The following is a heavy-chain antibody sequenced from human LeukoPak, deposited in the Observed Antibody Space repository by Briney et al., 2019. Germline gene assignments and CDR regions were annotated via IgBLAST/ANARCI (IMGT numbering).Heavy chain of an antibody. Sequence: GGSLRLSCAASGFTFSLFAMHWVRQAPGKGLEWVSAISGSGGATYHADADSVKGRFTISRDNSKNALYLEINNLRAEDMAVYYCAKDGYNYDSSGHFDYWGQGTLVTVSS. D-gene: IGHD3-22*01. V-gene: IGHV3-23*01. J-gene: IGHJ4*02. CDR3: AKDGYNYDSSGHFDY. CDR2: ISGSGGAT. CDR1: GFTFSLFA.